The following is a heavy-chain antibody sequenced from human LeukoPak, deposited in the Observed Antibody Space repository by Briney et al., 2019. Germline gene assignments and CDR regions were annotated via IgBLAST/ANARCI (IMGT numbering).Heavy chain of an antibody. Sequence: ASVKVSCKASGYTFTSYGISWVRQAPGQGLEWMGWISAYNGNTNYAQKLQGRVTMTTDTSTSTAYMELRSLRSDDTAVYYCARGITGTLYYYYYGMDVWGQGTMVTVSS. CDR3: ARGITGTLYYYYYGMDV. CDR1: GYTFTSYG. D-gene: IGHD1-20*01. V-gene: IGHV1-18*01. J-gene: IGHJ6*02. CDR2: ISAYNGNT.